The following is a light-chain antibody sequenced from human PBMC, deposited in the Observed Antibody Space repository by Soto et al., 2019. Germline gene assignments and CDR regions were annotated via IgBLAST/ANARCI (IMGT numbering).Light chain of an antibody. V-gene: IGKV1-33*01. J-gene: IGKJ4*01. CDR2: DAS. Sequence: MTQSPSSLSASLGDRVTITCLASQDVSNYLNWYQQKPGKAAKPLISDASNLETGVPARFSGSGSGTDFTLTISSLQPEDVETYSCQHANSYRHTFGGGTKVDIK. CDR3: QHANSYRHT. CDR1: QDVSNY.